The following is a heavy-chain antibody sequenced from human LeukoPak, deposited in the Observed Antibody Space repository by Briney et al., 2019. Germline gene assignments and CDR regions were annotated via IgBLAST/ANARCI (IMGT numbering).Heavy chain of an antibody. Sequence: GGSLRLSCAASGFTFSSYSMNWVRRAPGKGLEWVSSISSSSSYIYYADSVKGRFTISRDNAKNSLYLQMNSLRAEDTAVYYCARAEGTSDFDYWGQGTLVTVSS. J-gene: IGHJ4*02. CDR2: ISSSSSYI. D-gene: IGHD1-1*01. CDR1: GFTFSSYS. V-gene: IGHV3-21*01. CDR3: ARAEGTSDFDY.